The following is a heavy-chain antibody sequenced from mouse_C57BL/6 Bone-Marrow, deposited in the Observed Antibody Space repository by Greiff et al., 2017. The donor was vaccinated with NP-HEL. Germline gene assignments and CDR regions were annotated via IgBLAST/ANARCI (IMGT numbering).Heavy chain of an antibody. D-gene: IGHD2-1*01. CDR2: IYPRSGNT. Sequence: QVQLQQSGAELARPGASVKLSCKASGYTFTSYGISWVKQRTGQGLEWIGEIYPRSGNTYYNEKFKGKATLTADKSSSTAYMELRSLTSEDSSVYFCARWGIYYGKPFAYWGQGTLVTVSA. J-gene: IGHJ3*01. CDR1: GYTFTSYG. CDR3: ARWGIYYGKPFAY. V-gene: IGHV1-81*01.